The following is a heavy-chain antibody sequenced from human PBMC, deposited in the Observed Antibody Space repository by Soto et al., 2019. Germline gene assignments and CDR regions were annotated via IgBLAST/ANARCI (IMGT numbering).Heavy chain of an antibody. CDR3: ARGPKQQLSFFHYYYMDV. J-gene: IGHJ6*03. CDR2: IGTAGDT. CDR1: GFTFSSYD. V-gene: IGHV3-13*01. Sequence: GGSLRLSCAASGFTFSSYDMHWVRQATGKGLEWVSAIGTAGDTYYPGSVKGRFTISRENAKNSLYLQMNSLRAGDTAVYYCARGPKQQLSFFHYYYMDVWGKGTTVTV. D-gene: IGHD6-13*01.